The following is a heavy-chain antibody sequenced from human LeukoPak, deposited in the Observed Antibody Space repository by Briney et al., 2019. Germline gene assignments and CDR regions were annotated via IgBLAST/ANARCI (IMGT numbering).Heavy chain of an antibody. CDR1: GYNFTDFY. D-gene: IGHD1-14*01. Sequence: ASVKVSCKTSGYNFTDFYIHWVRQAPGQGLEWMGLIKPNSGVTKYAEKFQGRVNMTTATSMSTAFMELSRLRSDDTADYYCARDPPMAGTPSLDSWGQGTPVIVSS. CDR3: ARDPPMAGTPSLDS. J-gene: IGHJ5*01. V-gene: IGHV1-2*02. CDR2: IKPNSGVT.